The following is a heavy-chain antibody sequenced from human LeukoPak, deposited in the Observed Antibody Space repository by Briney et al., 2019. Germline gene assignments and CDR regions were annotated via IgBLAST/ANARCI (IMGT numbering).Heavy chain of an antibody. CDR3: AGNLWFGGAFDI. CDR2: INHSGST. Sequence: SETLSLTCAVYGGSFSGYYWSWIRQPPGKGLEWIGEINHSGSTNYNPSLKSRVTISVDTSKNQFSLKLSSVTASDTAVYYCAGNLWFGGAFDIWGQGTMVTVSS. D-gene: IGHD3-10*01. V-gene: IGHV4-34*01. CDR1: GGSFSGYY. J-gene: IGHJ3*02.